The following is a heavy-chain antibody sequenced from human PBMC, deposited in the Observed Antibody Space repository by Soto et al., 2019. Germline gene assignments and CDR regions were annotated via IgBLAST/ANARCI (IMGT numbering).Heavy chain of an antibody. V-gene: IGHV4-59*08. CDR2: TYHSGST. CDR1: GGSISSYY. Sequence: QVQLQESGPGLVKPSETLSLTCTVSGGSISSYYWSWIRQPPGKGLEWIGYTYHSGSTTYNPSLKRRVTIPVDPSKNQFSLKRSSVTAADTSGNSCARRNLSCFDYWGRGTRVTVSS. CDR3: ARRNLSCFDY. J-gene: IGHJ4*02.